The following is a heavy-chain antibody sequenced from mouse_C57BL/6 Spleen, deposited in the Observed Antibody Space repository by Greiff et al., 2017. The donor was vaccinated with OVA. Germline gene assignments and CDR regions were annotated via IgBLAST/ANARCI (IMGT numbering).Heavy chain of an antibody. J-gene: IGHJ2*01. CDR3: ARSSSFDY. Sequence: QVQLQQSGPELVKPGASVKISCKASDYAFSSSWMNWVKQRPGKGLEWIGRIYPGDGDTNYNGKFKGKATLTADKSSSTAYMQLSSLTSEDSAVYFCARSSSFDYWGQGTTLTVSS. CDR1: DYAFSSSW. V-gene: IGHV1-82*01. CDR2: IYPGDGDT.